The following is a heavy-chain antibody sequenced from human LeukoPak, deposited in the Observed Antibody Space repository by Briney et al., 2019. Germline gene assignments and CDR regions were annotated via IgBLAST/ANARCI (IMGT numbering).Heavy chain of an antibody. D-gene: IGHD3-22*01. Sequence: PGGSLRLSCAASGFTFSSYWMSWVRQAPGKGLEWVANIKEDGSDKYYVDSVKGRFTISRDNAKNSLYLQMNSLRAEDTAVYYCARGRFNYDSSGYSSFYHWGQGTLVTVSS. CDR3: ARGRFNYDSSGYSSFYH. J-gene: IGHJ4*02. CDR2: IKEDGSDK. CDR1: GFTFSSYW. V-gene: IGHV3-7*01.